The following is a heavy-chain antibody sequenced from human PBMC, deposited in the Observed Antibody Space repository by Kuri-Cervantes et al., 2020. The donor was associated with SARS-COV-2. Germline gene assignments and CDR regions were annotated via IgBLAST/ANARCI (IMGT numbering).Heavy chain of an antibody. J-gene: IGHJ3*02. CDR3: ASFYGGNSGDAFDI. V-gene: IGHV4-4*07. D-gene: IGHD4-23*01. CDR1: GGTISSYY. CDR2: IYTSGST. Sequence: SETLSLTCTVSGGTISSYYWSWIRQPAGKGLEWIGRIYTSGSTNYNPSLKSRVTMSVDTSKNQFSLKLSSVPAVDTAVYYCASFYGGNSGDAFDIWGQGTMVTVSS.